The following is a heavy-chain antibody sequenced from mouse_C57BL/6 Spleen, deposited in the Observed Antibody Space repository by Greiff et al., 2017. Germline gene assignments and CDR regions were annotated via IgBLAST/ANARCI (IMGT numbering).Heavy chain of an antibody. CDR1: GFSLSTSGMG. D-gene: IGHD2-14*01. J-gene: IGHJ4*01. V-gene: IGHV8-12*01. CDR3: ARGSIGDYAMDY. Sequence: VKLVESGPGILQSSQTLSLTCSFSGFSLSTSGMGVSWIRQPSGKGLEWLAHIYWDDDKRYNPSLKSRLTISKDTSRNQVFLKITSVDTADTATYYCARGSIGDYAMDYWGQGTSVTVSS. CDR2: IYWDDDK.